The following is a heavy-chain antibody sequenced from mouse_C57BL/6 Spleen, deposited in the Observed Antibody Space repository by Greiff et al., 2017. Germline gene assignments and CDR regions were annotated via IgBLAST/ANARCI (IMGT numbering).Heavy chain of an antibody. J-gene: IGHJ3*01. CDR2: ISSGGDYI. CDR3: TRDWSTGTGFAY. V-gene: IGHV5-9-1*02. Sequence: EVNVVESGEGLVKPGGSLKLSCAASGFTFSSYAMSWVRQTPEKRLEWVAYISSGGDYIYYADTVKGRFTISRDNARNTLYLQMSSLKSEDTAMYYCTRDWSTGTGFAYWGQGTLVTVSA. CDR1: GFTFSSYA. D-gene: IGHD4-1*02.